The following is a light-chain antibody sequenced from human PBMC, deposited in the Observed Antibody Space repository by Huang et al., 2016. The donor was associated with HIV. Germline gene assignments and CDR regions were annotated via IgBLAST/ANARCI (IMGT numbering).Light chain of an antibody. V-gene: IGKV3-15*01. CDR2: GAS. CDR3: HQYNNWLLS. J-gene: IGKJ4*01. Sequence: IVMTQSPATLSVSPGESVTLSCRANRTVSTNLAWYHQRPGQAPRLLIYGASTRAPGVPSRFSGSGSGTDFSLTISSLQSEDFALYYCHQYNNWLLSFGGGTRVDI. CDR1: RTVSTN.